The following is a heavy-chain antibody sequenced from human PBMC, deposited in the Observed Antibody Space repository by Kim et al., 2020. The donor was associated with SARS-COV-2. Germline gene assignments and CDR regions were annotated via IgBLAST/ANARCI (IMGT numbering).Heavy chain of an antibody. J-gene: IGHJ4*02. D-gene: IGHD6-19*01. Sequence: KGRFTISRDIAKNTLYMQMNSLRAEDTAVYYCAKTRRVAGTSNTPSLIDYWGQGTLVTVSS. CDR3: AKTRRVAGTSNTPSLIDY. V-gene: IGHV3-23*01.